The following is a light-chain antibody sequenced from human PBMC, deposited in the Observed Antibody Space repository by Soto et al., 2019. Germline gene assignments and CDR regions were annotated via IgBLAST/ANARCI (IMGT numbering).Light chain of an antibody. Sequence: SSLTQPASLSWASWPSIPISSPGTSRDVCGYNYVSWYQHHPGKAPKLLIYDVSNRPSGVSNRFSGSKSDNTASLTISGLQPEDEADYYCSSYTTSNTRQIVFGTGTKVTVL. J-gene: IGLJ1*01. CDR2: DVS. CDR3: SSYTTSNTRQIV. V-gene: IGLV2-14*03. CDR1: SRDVCGYNY.